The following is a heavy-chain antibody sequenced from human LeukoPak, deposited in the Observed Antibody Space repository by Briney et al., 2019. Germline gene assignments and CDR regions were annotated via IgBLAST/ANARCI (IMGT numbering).Heavy chain of an antibody. Sequence: PGGSLRLSCAASGFTFKIYVLHWVRQAPGKGLEWVAGISSDGITSISYAESVKGRFTISRDNSKNTLYLQMNSLRAEDTAVYYCAKDYDFWSGYYPAWGQGTLVTVSS. V-gene: IGHV3-30*18. J-gene: IGHJ5*02. D-gene: IGHD3-3*01. CDR3: AKDYDFWSGYYPA. CDR1: GFTFKIYV. CDR2: ISSDGITS.